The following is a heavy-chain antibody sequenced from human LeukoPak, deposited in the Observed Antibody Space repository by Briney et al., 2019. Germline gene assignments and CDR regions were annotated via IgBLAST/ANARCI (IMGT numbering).Heavy chain of an antibody. D-gene: IGHD4-17*01. CDR3: ARGDYGDDHAFDI. CDR2: IIRGSGYI. V-gene: IGHV3-21*01. CDR1: GFTFSSYT. J-gene: IGHJ3*02. Sequence: GGSLRLSCAASGFTFSSYTMNWVRQAPGKGLEWVSSIIRGSGYIYYADSVKGRFTISRDIPKNSLYLQMNSLRAEDTAVYYCARGDYGDDHAFDIWGQGTMVTVSS.